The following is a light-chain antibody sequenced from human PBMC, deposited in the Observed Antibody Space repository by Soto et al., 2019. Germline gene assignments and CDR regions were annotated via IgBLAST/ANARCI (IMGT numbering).Light chain of an antibody. CDR3: QQYGSSGT. CDR1: QSVSSN. CDR2: DVS. Sequence: EIVMTQSPATLSVSPGERATLSCWASQSVSSNLAWYQQKPGQAPRLLIYDVSTRATGIPTRFSGSGSGTEFTLTISSLQSEDFAVYYCQQYGSSGTFGQGTKVDIK. J-gene: IGKJ1*01. V-gene: IGKV3D-15*01.